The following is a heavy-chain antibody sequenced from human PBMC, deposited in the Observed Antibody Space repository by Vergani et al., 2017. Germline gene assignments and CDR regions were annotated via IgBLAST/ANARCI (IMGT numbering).Heavy chain of an antibody. J-gene: IGHJ4*02. D-gene: IGHD6-13*01. CDR3: AKVYSSSWYKIIDY. CDR1: GFTFSSYA. CDR2: ISGSGGST. Sequence: EVQLLESGGGLVQPGGSLRLSCAASGFTFSSYAMSWVRQAPGKGLEWVSAISGSGGSTYYADSVKGRFTISRDNSKNTLYLQTNSLRAEDTAVYYCAKVYSSSWYKIIDYWGQGTLVTVSS. V-gene: IGHV3-23*01.